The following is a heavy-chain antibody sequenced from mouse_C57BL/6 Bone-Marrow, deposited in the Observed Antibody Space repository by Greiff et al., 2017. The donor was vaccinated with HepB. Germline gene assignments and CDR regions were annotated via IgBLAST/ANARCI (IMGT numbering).Heavy chain of an antibody. CDR3: ARAELGDFDY. J-gene: IGHJ2*01. CDR2: ISYDGSN. Sequence: ESGPGLVKPSQSLSLTCSVTGYSITSGYYWNWIRQFPGNKLEWMGYISYDGSNNYNPSLKNRISITRDTSKNQFFLKLNSVTTEDTATYYCARAELGDFDYWGQGTTLTVSS. CDR1: GYSITSGYY. V-gene: IGHV3-6*01. D-gene: IGHD4-1*01.